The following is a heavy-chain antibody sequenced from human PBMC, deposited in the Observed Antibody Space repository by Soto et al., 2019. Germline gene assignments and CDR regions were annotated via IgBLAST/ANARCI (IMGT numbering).Heavy chain of an antibody. V-gene: IGHV1-69*06. CDR1: GGTFSSYA. J-gene: IGHJ6*02. D-gene: IGHD2-15*01. CDR2: IIPIFGTA. CDR3: AREGSPRPGILHYCYGMDV. Sequence: QVQLVQSGAEVKKPGSSVKVSCKASGGTFSSYAISWVRQAPGQGLEWMGGIIPIFGTANYAQKFQGRVTITADKSTSKAYMELSSLRAEDTAVYYCAREGSPRPGILHYCYGMDVWGQGTTVNVSS.